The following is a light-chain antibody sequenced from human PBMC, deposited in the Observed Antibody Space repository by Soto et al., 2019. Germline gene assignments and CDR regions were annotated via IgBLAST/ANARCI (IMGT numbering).Light chain of an antibody. Sequence: DIQMTQSPSSLSASVGDRVTITCQASQDISNYLNWYQQKPGKAPKLLIYDASNLETGVPSGFSGSGSGTDFAFTISSLQPEDIATYYCQQYDNSLTFGPGTKVDIK. CDR1: QDISNY. J-gene: IGKJ3*01. CDR2: DAS. CDR3: QQYDNSLT. V-gene: IGKV1-33*01.